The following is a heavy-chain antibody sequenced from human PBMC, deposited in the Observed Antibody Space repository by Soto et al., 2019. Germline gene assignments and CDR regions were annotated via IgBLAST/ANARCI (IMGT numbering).Heavy chain of an antibody. Sequence: QVQLVQSGAEVRNPGASLKVSCKASGYTFIGNYIHWVRQAPGQGLEWMVWMSPSGGDTKFAQRFQGRVTMSMDTSITTADMEMGSLRSDRTDIYYWARSEVHNRYYYYEMDVWGQGTMVTVSS. V-gene: IGHV1-2*02. J-gene: IGHJ6*02. CDR1: GYTFIGNY. D-gene: IGHD1-20*01. CDR2: MSPSGGDT. CDR3: ARSEVHNRYYYYEMDV.